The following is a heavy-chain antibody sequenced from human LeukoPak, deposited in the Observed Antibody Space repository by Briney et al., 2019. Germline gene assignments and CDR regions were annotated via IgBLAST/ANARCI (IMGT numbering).Heavy chain of an antibody. CDR3: ASPASGGSPTFDY. Sequence: ASVKVSCKASGYTFTGYYMHWVRQAPGQGLEWMGWINPSSGGTNYAQKFQGRVTMTRDTSISTAYMELSRLRSDDTAVYYCASPASGGSPTFDYWGQGTLVTVSS. J-gene: IGHJ4*02. CDR1: GYTFTGYY. CDR2: INPSSGGT. D-gene: IGHD2-15*01. V-gene: IGHV1-2*02.